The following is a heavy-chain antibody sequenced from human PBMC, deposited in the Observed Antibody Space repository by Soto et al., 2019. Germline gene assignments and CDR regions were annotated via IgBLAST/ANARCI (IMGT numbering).Heavy chain of an antibody. D-gene: IGHD3-9*01. CDR1: GFTFSSYA. J-gene: IGHJ4*02. V-gene: IGHV3-23*01. CDR2: ISGSGGST. Sequence: GGSLRLSCAASGFTFSSYAMSWVRQAPGKGLEWVSAISGSGGSTYYADSVKGRFTISRDNSKNTLYLQMNSLRAEDTAVYYCAKDYQLLRYFDWLSVNFDYWGQGTLVTVSS. CDR3: AKDYQLLRYFDWLSVNFDY.